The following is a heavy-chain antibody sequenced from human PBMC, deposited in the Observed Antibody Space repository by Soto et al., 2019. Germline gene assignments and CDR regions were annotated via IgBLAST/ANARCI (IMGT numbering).Heavy chain of an antibody. Sequence: PSETLSLTCTVSGGSVSSGSYYWSWIRQPPGKGLEWIGYIYYSGSTNYNPSLKSRVTISVDTSKNQFSLKLSSVTAADTAVYYCARSGYQLAPGYYYYYMDVWGKGTTVTVSS. CDR2: IYYSGST. D-gene: IGHD2-2*01. CDR1: GGSVSSGSYY. J-gene: IGHJ6*03. V-gene: IGHV4-61*01. CDR3: ARSGYQLAPGYYYYYMDV.